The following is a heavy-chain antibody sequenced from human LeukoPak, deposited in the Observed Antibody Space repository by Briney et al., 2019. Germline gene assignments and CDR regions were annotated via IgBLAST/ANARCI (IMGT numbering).Heavy chain of an antibody. CDR1: GGSISSSSYY. V-gene: IGHV4-39*07. CDR3: ARGRGMATMGFDY. J-gene: IGHJ4*02. D-gene: IGHD5-24*01. Sequence: PSETLSLTCTVSGGSISSSSYYWGWIRQPPGKGLEWIGSIYYSGSTHYNPSLKSRVTISVDTSKNQFSLQLNSVTPEDTAVYYCARGRGMATMGFDYWGQGTLVTVSS. CDR2: IYYSGST.